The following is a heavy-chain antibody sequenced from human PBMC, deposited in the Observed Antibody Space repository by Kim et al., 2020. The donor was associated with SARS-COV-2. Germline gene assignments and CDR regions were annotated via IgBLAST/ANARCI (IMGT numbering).Heavy chain of an antibody. CDR2: ISSSSSHI. V-gene: IGHV3-21*01. D-gene: IGHD2-8*02. Sequence: GGSLRLSCTASGFTFSIYSMNWVRQAPGKGLEWVSSISSSSSHIKYAHSVKGRFTVTRHNAKNSLYLQMNSLGAEDAAVFYCASGVYCPRGVCQSHVMDGWGQGTTVTVSS. CDR1: GFTFSIYS. CDR3: ASGVYCPRGVCQSHVMDG. J-gene: IGHJ6*02.